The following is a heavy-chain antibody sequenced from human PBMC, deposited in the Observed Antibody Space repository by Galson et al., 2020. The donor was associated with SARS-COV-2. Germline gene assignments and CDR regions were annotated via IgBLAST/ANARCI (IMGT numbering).Heavy chain of an antibody. CDR3: ARKKALWKNYHYYYMDV. J-gene: IGHJ6*03. CDR2: MNPRSGNA. V-gene: IGHV1-8*01. CDR1: GYTFTDYD. Sequence: GESLKISCKASGYTFTDYDIHWVRQATGQGLEWMGWMNPRSGNAGYVESFQGRVSMTSDTSITTAYMELTSLRSDDTAVYYCARKKALWKNYHYYYMDVWGQGTTVTVSS. D-gene: IGHD2-21*01.